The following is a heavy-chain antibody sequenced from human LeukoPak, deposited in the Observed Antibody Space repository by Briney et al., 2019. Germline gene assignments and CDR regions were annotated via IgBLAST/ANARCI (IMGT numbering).Heavy chain of an antibody. V-gene: IGHV6-1*01. CDR2: AYYRSKWYI. Sequence: SQTLSLTCAISGDSVSGSPAVWNWIRQSPSRGLEWLGRAYYRSKWYIDYAVSVKGRITITPDTSKNQFSLQLNSVTPEDTAVYYCARAFRAIDGWRKYEYWGQGTLVTVSS. CDR3: ARAFRAIDGWRKYEY. J-gene: IGHJ4*02. D-gene: IGHD5-24*01. CDR1: GDSVSGSPAV.